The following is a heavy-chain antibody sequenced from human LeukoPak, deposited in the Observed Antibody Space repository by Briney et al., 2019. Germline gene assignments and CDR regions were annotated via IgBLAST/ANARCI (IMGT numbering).Heavy chain of an antibody. CDR2: INSGSSSI. J-gene: IGHJ4*02. CDR1: GFTFSSYS. V-gene: IGHV3-21*04. Sequence: PGGSLRLSCAASGFTFSSYSMNWVRQAPGKGLEWVSYINSGSSSIYYADSVKGRFTISRDNSKNTLYLQMNSLRAEDTAVYYCAKFQVGWWSRGPFDYWGQGTLVTVSS. D-gene: IGHD2-15*01. CDR3: AKFQVGWWSRGPFDY.